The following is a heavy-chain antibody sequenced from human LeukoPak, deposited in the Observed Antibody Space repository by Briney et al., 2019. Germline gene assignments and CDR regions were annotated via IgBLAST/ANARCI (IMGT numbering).Heavy chain of an antibody. J-gene: IGHJ5*02. Sequence: PSETLSLTCAVNGGSFSDYYWSWIRQPPGKGLEWIGEIHHSGSPNYNPSLKSRVTVSVATSKNQFSLKRNSVTAADTAVYYCARKVDIVVVPADTGWFDPWGQGTLVTVSS. CDR1: GGSFSDYY. V-gene: IGHV4-34*01. CDR3: ARKVDIVVVPADTGWFDP. D-gene: IGHD2-2*03. CDR2: IHHSGSP.